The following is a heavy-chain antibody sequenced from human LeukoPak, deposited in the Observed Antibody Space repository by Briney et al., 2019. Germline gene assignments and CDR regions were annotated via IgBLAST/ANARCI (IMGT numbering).Heavy chain of an antibody. J-gene: IGHJ4*02. CDR3: AKDRPDSGSYGIGY. V-gene: IGHV3-30*02. D-gene: IGHD1-26*01. CDR2: IRYDGSNK. CDR1: GFTFSSYV. Sequence: GGSLRLSCAASGFTFSSYVMHWVRQAPGKGLEWVAFIRYDGSNKYYSDSVKGRFTISRDNSKNTLYLQMNSLRPEDTAVYYCAKDRPDSGSYGIGYWGQGTLVTVSS.